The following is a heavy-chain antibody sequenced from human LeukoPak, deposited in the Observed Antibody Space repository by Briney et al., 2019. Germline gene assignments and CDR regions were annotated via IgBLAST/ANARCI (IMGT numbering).Heavy chain of an antibody. Sequence: PSETLSLTCTVSGGSISSFYWSWPRQPPGKGLEYIGYIYSSGSTNYNTSLKSRVTISLDTSKNQFSLKLNPVTATDTAVYFCARDPGNYLDNWGQGTLFTVSS. D-gene: IGHD3-10*01. V-gene: IGHV4-59*01. J-gene: IGHJ4*02. CDR2: IYSSGST. CDR1: GGSISSFY. CDR3: ARDPGNYLDN.